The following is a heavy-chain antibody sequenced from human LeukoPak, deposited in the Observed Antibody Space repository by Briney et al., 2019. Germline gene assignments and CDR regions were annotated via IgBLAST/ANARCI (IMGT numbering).Heavy chain of an antibody. CDR1: GFSFSDSY. CDR3: VRVLAAGFRMDV. V-gene: IGHV3-11*01. CDR2: ISDSATTT. Sequence: PGGSLRLSCAASGFSFSDSYMTWIRQAPGKGLECVSYISDSATTTWYADSVKGRFTISRDNAKKSLYLQMNNASAEDTAVYYCVRVLAAGFRMDVWGQGTTVTISS. J-gene: IGHJ6*02. D-gene: IGHD6-13*01.